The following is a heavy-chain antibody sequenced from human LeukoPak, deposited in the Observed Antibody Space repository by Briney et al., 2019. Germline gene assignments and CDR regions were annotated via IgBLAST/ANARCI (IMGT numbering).Heavy chain of an antibody. CDR1: GFTFSSYG. Sequence: PGGSLRLSCAASGFTFSSYGMHWVRQAPGKGLEWVAVISYDGSNKYYADSVKGRFTISRDNSKNTLYLQMNSLRAEDTAIYYCAKQGGDYYDTTGKGFDYWGLGTLVTVSS. CDR3: AKQGGDYYDTTGKGFDY. CDR2: ISYDGSNK. D-gene: IGHD3-22*01. V-gene: IGHV3-30*18. J-gene: IGHJ4*02.